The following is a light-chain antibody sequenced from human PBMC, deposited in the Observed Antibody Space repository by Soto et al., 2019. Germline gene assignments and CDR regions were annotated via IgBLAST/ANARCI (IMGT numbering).Light chain of an antibody. CDR1: QSVSSY. Sequence: EIVLTQSPGTLSLSPGYRATLSCRASQSVSSYLAWYQQKPGQAPRLLIYDASNRATGIPARLSGSGSGTDFTLTISSLEPEDSPVYYCQQRSNWLTFGQGTRLEIK. J-gene: IGKJ5*01. CDR2: DAS. V-gene: IGKV3-11*01. CDR3: QQRSNWLT.